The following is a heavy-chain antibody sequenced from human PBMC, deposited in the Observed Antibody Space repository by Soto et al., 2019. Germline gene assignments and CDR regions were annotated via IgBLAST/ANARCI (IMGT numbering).Heavy chain of an antibody. CDR2: IYHGDADT. J-gene: IGHJ3*01. V-gene: IGHV5-51*01. Sequence: GEYLKISCKGSGSSVNSYWIGWVGQMRGKGLEWMGIIYHGDADTRYSPSFQGQVTISADKPISTAYLHWSRLKASDTAMYFSPIRLRDYYDSSPYSFDPFDLWGQGTTVTVS. CDR1: GSSVNSYW. D-gene: IGHD3-22*01. CDR3: PIRLRDYYDSSPYSFDPFDL.